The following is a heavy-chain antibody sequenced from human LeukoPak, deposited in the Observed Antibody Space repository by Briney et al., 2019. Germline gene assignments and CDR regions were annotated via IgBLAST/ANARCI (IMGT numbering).Heavy chain of an antibody. Sequence: RASVKVSCKASGYTFTSYGISWVRQAPGHGLEWMGWISAYNGNTNYAQKLQGRVTMTTDTSTSTAYMELRSLRSDDTAVYYCARLGGSGSYYSSYYYYMDVWGKGTTVTVSS. V-gene: IGHV1-18*01. CDR3: ARLGGSGSYYSSYYYYMDV. CDR1: GYTFTSYG. CDR2: ISAYNGNT. J-gene: IGHJ6*03. D-gene: IGHD3-10*01.